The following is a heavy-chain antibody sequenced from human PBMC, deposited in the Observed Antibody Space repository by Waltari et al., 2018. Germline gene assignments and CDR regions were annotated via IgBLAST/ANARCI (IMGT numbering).Heavy chain of an antibody. CDR3: TRLSSSSWYEWFDP. CDR2: IRSKANSYAT. CDR1: GFTFSGSA. D-gene: IGHD6-13*01. V-gene: IGHV3-73*02. J-gene: IGHJ5*02. Sequence: EVQLVESGGGLVQPGGSLTLSCAASGFTFSGSAMHWVRQASGKGLEWVGRIRSKANSYATAYAASVKGRFTISRDDSKNTAYLQMNSLKTEDTAVYYCTRLSSSSWYEWFDPWGQGTLVTVSS.